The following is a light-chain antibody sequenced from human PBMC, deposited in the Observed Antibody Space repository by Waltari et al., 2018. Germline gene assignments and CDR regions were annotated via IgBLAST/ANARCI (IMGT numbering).Light chain of an antibody. CDR3: QHHLS. Sequence: IVMTQSPESLAVSLGERATINCRSSQSVLYSANNKDYLGWYQQKPGQPPKLLIFWASTRESGVPDRFNGSGSGTYFTLTINNVQAEDVALYYCQHHLSFGGGTRVEI. J-gene: IGKJ4*01. V-gene: IGKV4-1*01. CDR1: QSVLYSANNKDY. CDR2: WAS.